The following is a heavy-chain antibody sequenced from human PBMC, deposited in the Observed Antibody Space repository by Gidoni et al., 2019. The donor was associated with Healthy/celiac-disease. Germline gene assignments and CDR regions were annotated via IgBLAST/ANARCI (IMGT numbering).Heavy chain of an antibody. CDR3: ARDADYYGSGPWGFFDY. D-gene: IGHD3-10*01. Sequence: QVQLVESGGGVVQPGRSLRLSCAASGFTFSSYGMHWVRQAPGKGLEWVAVIWYDGSNKYYADSVKGRFTISRDNSKNTLYLQMNSLRAEDTAVYYCARDADYYGSGPWGFFDYWGQGTLVTVSS. V-gene: IGHV3-33*01. CDR2: IWYDGSNK. J-gene: IGHJ4*02. CDR1: GFTFSSYG.